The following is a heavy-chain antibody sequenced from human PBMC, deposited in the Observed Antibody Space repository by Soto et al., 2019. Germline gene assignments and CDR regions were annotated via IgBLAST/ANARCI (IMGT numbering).Heavy chain of an antibody. CDR1: GFTFSSYG. Sequence: PGGSLRLSCAASGFTFSSYGMHWVRQAPGKGLEWVAVISYDGSNKYYADSVKGRFTISRDNSKNTLYLQMNSLRAEDTAVYYCAKDGYDSSSWPNWFDPWGQGTLVTV. J-gene: IGHJ5*02. CDR3: AKDGYDSSSWPNWFDP. D-gene: IGHD6-13*01. V-gene: IGHV3-30*18. CDR2: ISYDGSNK.